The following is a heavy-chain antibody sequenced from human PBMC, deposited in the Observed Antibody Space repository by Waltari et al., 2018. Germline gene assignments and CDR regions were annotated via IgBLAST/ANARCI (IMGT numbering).Heavy chain of an antibody. J-gene: IGHJ4*02. Sequence: QVQLQESGPGLVKPSETLSLTCTVSGGSFSTHYWSWIRQPPGKGLEWIGYIYYTGSTKYNASPKSRDTLSVDTAKNQFSLELRSVTAADTAVYYCATGIQLWFGFDYWGQGALVTVSS. CDR3: ATGIQLWFGFDY. V-gene: IGHV4-59*11. CDR2: IYYTGST. CDR1: GGSFSTHY. D-gene: IGHD5-18*01.